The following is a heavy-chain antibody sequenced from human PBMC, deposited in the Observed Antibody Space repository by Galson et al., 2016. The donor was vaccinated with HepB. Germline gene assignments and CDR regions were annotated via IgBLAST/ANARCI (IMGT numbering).Heavy chain of an antibody. CDR1: GGSINSGGFY. V-gene: IGHV4-31*03. CDR3: ARVTCSGGSCYLGAPLTWFAP. Sequence: TLSLTCTVSGGSINSGGFYWSWIRQHPGEGLEWIGNIYYRGSTNYNPSLKSRLTISVDTSKRQFSLKLTSVTAADTAVYYCARVTCSGGSCYLGAPLTWFAPWGQGTLVTVSS. D-gene: IGHD2-15*01. J-gene: IGHJ5*02. CDR2: IYYRGST.